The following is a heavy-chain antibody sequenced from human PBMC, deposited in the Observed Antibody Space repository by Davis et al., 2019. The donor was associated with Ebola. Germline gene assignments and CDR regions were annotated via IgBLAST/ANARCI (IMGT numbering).Heavy chain of an antibody. CDR2: ISGSGGST. CDR3: AKGRGGDNWNGGVDY. CDR1: GFTFSSYA. V-gene: IGHV3-23*01. Sequence: GESLKISCAASGFTFSSYAMSWVRQAPGKGLEWVSAISGSGGSTYYADSVKGRFTISRDNSKNTLYQQMNSLRAEDTAVYYCAKGRGGDNWNGGVDYWGQGTLVTVSS. J-gene: IGHJ4*02. D-gene: IGHD1-20*01.